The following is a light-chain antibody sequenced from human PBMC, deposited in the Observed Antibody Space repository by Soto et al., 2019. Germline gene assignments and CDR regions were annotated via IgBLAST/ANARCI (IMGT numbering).Light chain of an antibody. CDR1: SGDVGAYNY. CDR2: EVS. V-gene: IGLV2-14*01. Sequence: QSLLTQPASVSGSPGQSITISCTGTSGDVGAYNYVSWYQKHPDKAPKLVIFEVSNRPSGVSNRFSGSKSGKTASLTISGLQAEDEAVYFCSSYTTSSTVLFGGGTKLTVL. J-gene: IGLJ2*01. CDR3: SSYTTSSTVL.